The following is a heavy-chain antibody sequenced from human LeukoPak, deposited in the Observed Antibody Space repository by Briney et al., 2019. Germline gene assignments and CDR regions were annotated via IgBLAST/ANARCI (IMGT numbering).Heavy chain of an antibody. CDR1: GFXFTNAW. J-gene: IGHJ4*02. D-gene: IGHD2-8*01. CDR3: TRPWCTNGVCYWWAFDY. V-gene: IGHV3-15*01. CDR2: IKSKPDGGTT. Sequence: GGSLSLSCAVSGFXFTNAWITWVRQAQGKGLKWVGCIKSKPDGGTTDYAAPVKGRFAISRDDSKTTLYLEMNSLKTEDTAVYYCTRPWCTNGVCYWWAFDYWGQGTLVTVSS.